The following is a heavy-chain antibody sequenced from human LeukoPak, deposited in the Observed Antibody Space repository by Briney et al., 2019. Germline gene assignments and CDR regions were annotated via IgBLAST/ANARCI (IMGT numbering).Heavy chain of an antibody. V-gene: IGHV1-18*01. CDR3: ARVYSGSHRYYYYYMDV. J-gene: IGHJ6*03. CDR2: ISAYNGNT. CDR1: GYTFTSYG. D-gene: IGHD1-26*01. Sequence: ASVKVSCKASGYTFTSYGISWVRQAPGQGLEWMGWISAYNGNTNYAQKLQGRVTMTTDTSTSTAYMELRSLRSDDTAVYYCARVYSGSHRYYYYYMDVWGKGTTVTVSS.